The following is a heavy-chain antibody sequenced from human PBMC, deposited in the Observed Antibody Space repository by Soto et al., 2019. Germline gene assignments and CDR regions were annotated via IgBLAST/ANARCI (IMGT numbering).Heavy chain of an antibody. V-gene: IGHV4-59*01. CDR1: GGSISSYY. J-gene: IGHJ6*02. CDR3: ARSPTIFGVVRAGDYYYGMDV. CDR2: IYYSGST. D-gene: IGHD3-3*01. Sequence: PSETLSLTCTVSGGSISSYYWSWIRQPPGKGLEWIGYIYYSGSTNCNPSLKSRVTISVDTSKNQFSLKLSSVTAADTAVYYCARSPTIFGVVRAGDYYYGMDVWGQGTTVTVSS.